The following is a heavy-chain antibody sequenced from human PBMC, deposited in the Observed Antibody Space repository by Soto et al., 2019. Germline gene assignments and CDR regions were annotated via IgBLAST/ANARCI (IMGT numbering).Heavy chain of an antibody. CDR1: GYTFSNFW. J-gene: IGHJ4*02. CDR3: ARSPRSSPYFDY. Sequence: PGESLKISCQCSGYTFSNFWIAWVRQLPGKGLEWMGRIYPGDYETRYSPSFHGKVTISADRSIGTAYLQWSSLEASDSAFYFCARSPRSSPYFDYWGQGALVTVSS. V-gene: IGHV5-51*01. CDR2: IYPGDYET. D-gene: IGHD6-13*01.